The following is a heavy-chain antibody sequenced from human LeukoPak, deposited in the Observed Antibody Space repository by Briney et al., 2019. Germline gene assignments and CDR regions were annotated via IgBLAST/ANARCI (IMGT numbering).Heavy chain of an antibody. D-gene: IGHD3-10*01. CDR1: GYTLTELS. CDR3: ATGPGGSGSYRLGYYYYYGMDV. CDR2: FDPEDGET. J-gene: IGHJ6*02. V-gene: IGHV1-24*01. Sequence: ASVKASCKVSGYTLTELSVHWVRQAPGKGLEWMGGFDPEDGETIYAQKFQGRVTMTEDTSTDTAYMELSSLRSEDTAVYYCATGPGGSGSYRLGYYYYYGMDVWGQGTTVTVSS.